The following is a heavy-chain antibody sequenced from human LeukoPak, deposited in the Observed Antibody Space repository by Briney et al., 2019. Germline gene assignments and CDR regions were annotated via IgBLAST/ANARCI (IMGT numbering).Heavy chain of an antibody. J-gene: IGHJ4*02. CDR2: ISYDGSNK. CDR1: GFTFSSYG. CDR3: ARDWTGYFDY. Sequence: GGSLRLSCAASGFTFSSYGMHWVRQAPGKGLEWVAFISYDGSNKYYADSMKGRFTISRDNSMNTLYLQMNSLRAEDTAVYFCARDWTGYFDYWGQGTLVTVSS. V-gene: IGHV3-30*19. D-gene: IGHD3/OR15-3a*01.